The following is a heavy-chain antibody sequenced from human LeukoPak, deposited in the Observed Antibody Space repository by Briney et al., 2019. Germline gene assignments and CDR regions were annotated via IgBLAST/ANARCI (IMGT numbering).Heavy chain of an antibody. CDR3: ARDDIVLMVYGSFDY. J-gene: IGHJ4*02. CDR2: ISAYNGNT. D-gene: IGHD2-8*01. V-gene: IGHV1-18*01. CDR1: GYTFTSYG. Sequence: ASVKVSCKASGYTFTSYGISWVRQAPGQGLEWMGWISAYNGNTNYAQKLQGRVTMTTDTSTSTAYMELRSLRSDDTAVYYCARDDIVLMVYGSFDYWGQGTLVTVSS.